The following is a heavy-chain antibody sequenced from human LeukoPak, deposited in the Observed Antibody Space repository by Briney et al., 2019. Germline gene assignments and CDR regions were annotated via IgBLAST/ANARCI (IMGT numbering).Heavy chain of an antibody. D-gene: IGHD3-10*01. J-gene: IGHJ4*02. V-gene: IGHV3-30*02. CDR2: IRYDGSNK. CDR1: GFTFSSYG. CDR3: AKAAGYGSGSYYPDY. Sequence: GGSLRLSCAASGFTFSSYGMHWVRQAPGKGLEWVAFIRYDGSNKYYADSVKGRFTISRDNSKNTLYLQMNSLRAEDTAVYYCAKAAGYGSGSYYPDYWGQGTLVTVSS.